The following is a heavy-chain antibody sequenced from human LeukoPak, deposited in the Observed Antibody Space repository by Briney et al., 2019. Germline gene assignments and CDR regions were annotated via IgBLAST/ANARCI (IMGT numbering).Heavy chain of an antibody. CDR2: IYPTGST. J-gene: IGHJ5*02. CDR1: AYSISSAYY. Sequence: SETLSLTCTVSAYSISSAYYWGWIRQPPGKGLEWIGNIYPTGSTYYNPSLKSRVTISVDTSKNQFSLKVSSVSAADTAVYYCARAYSSSWYWNWFDPWGQGTLVTVSS. V-gene: IGHV4-38-2*02. CDR3: ARAYSSSWYWNWFDP. D-gene: IGHD6-13*01.